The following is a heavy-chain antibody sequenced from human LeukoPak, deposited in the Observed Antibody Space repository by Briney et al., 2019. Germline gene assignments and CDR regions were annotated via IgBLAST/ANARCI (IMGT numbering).Heavy chain of an antibody. CDR3: ARGGSSTSSVAHWFDP. V-gene: IGHV4-34*01. CDR1: SGSFSGYY. Sequence: SETLSLTCAVYSGSFSGYYWSWIRQPPGKGLEWIGEINHSGSTNYNPSLKSRVTISVDTSKNQFSLKLSSVTAADTAVYYCARGGSSTSSVAHWFDPWGQGTLVTVSS. J-gene: IGHJ5*02. CDR2: INHSGST. D-gene: IGHD2-2*01.